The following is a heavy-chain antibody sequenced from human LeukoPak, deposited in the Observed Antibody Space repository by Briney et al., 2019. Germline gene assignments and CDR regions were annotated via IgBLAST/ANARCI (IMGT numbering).Heavy chain of an antibody. V-gene: IGHV3-48*02. D-gene: IGHD3-22*01. CDR2: ISSSSSTI. J-gene: IGHJ4*02. Sequence: GGALRLSCAASGVTFGSYSMNCVRQAPGEGLEWVSYISSSSSTIYYADSVKGRFTISRDNAKNSLYLQMNSLRDEDTAVYYCARDFGYYDSSGLFDYWGQGTLVTVSS. CDR3: ARDFGYYDSSGLFDY. CDR1: GVTFGSYS.